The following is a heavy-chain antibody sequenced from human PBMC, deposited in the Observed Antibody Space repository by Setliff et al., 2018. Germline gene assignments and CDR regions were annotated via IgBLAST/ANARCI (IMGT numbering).Heavy chain of an antibody. CDR3: ARHHAQYYSDSSGYYYEDWYFDL. D-gene: IGHD3-22*01. V-gene: IGHV4-59*08. J-gene: IGHJ2*01. CDR1: GGSITSYY. Sequence: PSETLSLTCSVSGGSITSYYWSWIRQPPGNGLEYIGYIYYSGSTNSNPSLKSRVTISVDTPKNQFSLKLSSVTAADTAVYYCARHHAQYYSDSSGYYYEDWYFDLWGRGTLVTSPQ. CDR2: IYYSGST.